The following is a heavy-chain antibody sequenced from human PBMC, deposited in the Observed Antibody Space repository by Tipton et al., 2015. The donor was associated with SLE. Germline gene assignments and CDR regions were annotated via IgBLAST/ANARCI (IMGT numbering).Heavy chain of an antibody. CDR3: ARDREHLVGAFDI. Sequence: SLRLSCAGSGFTFSRYGMHWVRQAPGKGLEWVAVIWYDGTNKYYADTVKGRFTISRDNFKNTLYLQMNSLRAEDTAVYYCARDREHLVGAFDIWGQGTMVTVSS. V-gene: IGHV3-33*01. J-gene: IGHJ3*02. CDR1: GFTFSRYG. D-gene: IGHD6-13*01. CDR2: IWYDGTNK.